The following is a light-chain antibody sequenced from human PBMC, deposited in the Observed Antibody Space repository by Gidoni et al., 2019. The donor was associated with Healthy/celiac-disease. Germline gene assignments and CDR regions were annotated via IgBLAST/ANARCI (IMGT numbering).Light chain of an antibody. Sequence: DSPSSLSASVGDRVTITCQASQDISNYLNWYQQKPGKAPKLLIYDASNLETGVPSRFSGSGSGTDFTFTISSLQPEDIATYYCQQYDNLLITFGQGTRVEIK. CDR1: QDISNY. CDR2: DAS. V-gene: IGKV1-33*01. J-gene: IGKJ5*01. CDR3: QQYDNLLIT.